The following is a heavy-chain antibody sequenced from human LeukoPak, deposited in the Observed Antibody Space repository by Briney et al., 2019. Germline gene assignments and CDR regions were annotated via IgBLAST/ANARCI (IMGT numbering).Heavy chain of an antibody. J-gene: IGHJ4*02. V-gene: IGHV4-61*01. D-gene: IGHD3-22*01. CDR2: IYYSGST. CDR3: ARGRPYYDSSGYYYGLRY. Sequence: SETLSLTCTVSGGSVSSGSYYWSWIRQPPGKGLEWIGYIYYSGSTNYNPSLKSRVTISVDTSKNQFSLKLSSVTAADTAVYYCARGRPYYDSSGYYYGLRYWGQGTLVTVSS. CDR1: GGSVSSGSYY.